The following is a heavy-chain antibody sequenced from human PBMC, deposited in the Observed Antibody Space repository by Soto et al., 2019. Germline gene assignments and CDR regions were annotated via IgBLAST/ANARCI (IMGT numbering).Heavy chain of an antibody. CDR2: IYYSGST. D-gene: IGHD6-13*01. Sequence: SETLSLTCTVSGGSISSSSYYWGWIRQPPGKGLEWIGSIYYSGSTYYNPSLKSRVTISVDTSKNQFSLKLSSVTAADTAVYYCARLGAAAGTPPFDYWGQGTLVTVSS. V-gene: IGHV4-39*01. J-gene: IGHJ4*02. CDR3: ARLGAAAGTPPFDY. CDR1: GGSISSSSYY.